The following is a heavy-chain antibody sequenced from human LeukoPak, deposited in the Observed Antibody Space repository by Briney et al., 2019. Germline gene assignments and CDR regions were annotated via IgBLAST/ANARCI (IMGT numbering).Heavy chain of an antibody. J-gene: IGHJ5*02. V-gene: IGHV3-7*01. CDR1: GFTFSSYW. CDR2: IKQDGSEK. Sequence: PGGSLRLSCAASGFTFSSYWMSWVRQAPGKGLEWVANIKQDGSEKYYVDSVKGRFTISRDNAKNSLYLQMNSLRAEDTAVYYCARGDSSGWYGYNWFDPWGQGTLVTVSS. CDR3: ARGDSSGWYGYNWFDP. D-gene: IGHD6-19*01.